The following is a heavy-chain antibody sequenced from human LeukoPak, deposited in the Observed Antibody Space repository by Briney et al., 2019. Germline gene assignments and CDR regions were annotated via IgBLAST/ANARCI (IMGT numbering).Heavy chain of an antibody. J-gene: IGHJ4*02. CDR1: GGTFSSYA. D-gene: IGHD6-19*01. V-gene: IGHV1-69*01. Sequence: SVKVSCTASGGTFSSYAISWVRQAPGQGLEWMGGIIPIFGTANYAQKFQGRVTITADESTSTAYMELSSLRSEDTAVYYCASYYSSGWDFDYWGQGTLVTVSS. CDR2: IIPIFGTA. CDR3: ASYYSSGWDFDY.